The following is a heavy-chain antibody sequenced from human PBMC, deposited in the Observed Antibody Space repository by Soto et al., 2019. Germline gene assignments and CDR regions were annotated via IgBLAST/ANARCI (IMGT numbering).Heavy chain of an antibody. CDR1: GGTFSSYT. CDR2: IIPILGIA. D-gene: IGHD5-18*01. Sequence: ASVKVSCKASGGTFSSYTISWVRQAPGQGLEWMGRIIPILGIANYAQKFQGRVTITADKSTSTAYMELSSLRSEDTAVYYCAREGTGYSYGYDYFDYWGQGTLVTVSS. V-gene: IGHV1-69*04. J-gene: IGHJ4*02. CDR3: AREGTGYSYGYDYFDY.